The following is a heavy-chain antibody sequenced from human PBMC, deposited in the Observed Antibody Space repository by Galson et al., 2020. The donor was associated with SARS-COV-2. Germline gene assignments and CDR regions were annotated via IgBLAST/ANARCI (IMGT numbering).Heavy chain of an antibody. CDR2: IWYDGSNK. J-gene: IGHJ4*02. V-gene: IGHV3-33*06. D-gene: IGHD3-22*01. CDR3: AKDGRYYDSSGYHNPRGYFDY. Sequence: QLGESLKISCAASGFTFSSYGMHWVRQAPGKGLEWVAVIWYDGSNKYYADSVKGRFTISRDNSKNTLYLQMNSLRAEDTAVYYCAKDGRYYDSSGYHNPRGYFDYWGQGTLVTVSS. CDR1: GFTFSSYG.